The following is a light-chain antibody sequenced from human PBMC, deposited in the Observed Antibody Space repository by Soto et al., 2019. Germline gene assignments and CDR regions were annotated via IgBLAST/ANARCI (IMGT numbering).Light chain of an antibody. CDR1: QNVLYSSNNKNY. CDR2: WAS. Sequence: DIVMTQSPDSLAVSLGERATINCKSSQNVLYSSNNKNYLAWYQQKAGQPPKLLIYWASNRESGVPDRFSGSGSGTDFTLTISSLQAEDVGVYYCQQFYSTPQTFGQGTKVDIK. J-gene: IGKJ1*01. CDR3: QQFYSTPQT. V-gene: IGKV4-1*01.